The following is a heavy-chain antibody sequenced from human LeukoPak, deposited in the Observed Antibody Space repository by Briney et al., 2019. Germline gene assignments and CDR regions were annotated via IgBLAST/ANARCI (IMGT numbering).Heavy chain of an antibody. Sequence: GGSLRLSCAASGLTFRTYWMNWVRRAPGKGLEWVPNIKEDGNEKYYVESVKGRFTISRDNSKNTLYLQMNSLRAEDTAVYYCAKDHCSGGSCYYYGMDVWGQGTTVTVSS. J-gene: IGHJ6*02. CDR1: GLTFRTYW. D-gene: IGHD2-15*01. CDR3: AKDHCSGGSCYYYGMDV. V-gene: IGHV3-7*01. CDR2: IKEDGNEK.